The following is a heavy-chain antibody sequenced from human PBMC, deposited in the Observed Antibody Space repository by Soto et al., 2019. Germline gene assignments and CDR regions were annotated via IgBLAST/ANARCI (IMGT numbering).Heavy chain of an antibody. CDR3: ARAVGDDYGNYAPPHYGMDV. J-gene: IGHJ6*02. D-gene: IGHD4-17*01. Sequence: QVQLQQWGAGLLKPSETLSLTCAVYGGSFSGYYWSWIRQPPGKGLEWIGEINHSGSTNYNPSLKSRVTISVDTSKNQFSLKLSSVTAADTAVYYCARAVGDDYGNYAPPHYGMDVWGQGTTVTVSS. CDR2: INHSGST. V-gene: IGHV4-34*01. CDR1: GGSFSGYY.